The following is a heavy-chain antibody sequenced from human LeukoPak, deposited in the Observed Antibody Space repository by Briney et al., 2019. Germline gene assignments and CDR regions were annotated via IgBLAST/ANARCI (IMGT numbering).Heavy chain of an antibody. J-gene: IGHJ6*02. Sequence: GGSLRLSCAASGFAFSSYEMNWVRQAPGKGPEWLSYISSSDNTIKYADSVKGRFTISRDNAKMSLYLQMSSLRAEDTAVYYCARGDGGYYYGMDVWGQGTTVTVS. CDR2: ISSSDNTI. CDR1: GFAFSSYE. V-gene: IGHV3-48*03. CDR3: ARGDGGYYYGMDV.